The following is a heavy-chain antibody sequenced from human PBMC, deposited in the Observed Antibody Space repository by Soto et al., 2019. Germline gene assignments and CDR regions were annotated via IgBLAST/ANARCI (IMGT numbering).Heavy chain of an antibody. CDR3: AGGAPADFFDY. J-gene: IGHJ4*02. CDR2: IYSSGST. V-gene: IGHV4-4*07. CDR1: SGSFSTYY. D-gene: IGHD2-2*01. Sequence: QVQLQESGPGLVKASETLSLTCTVSSGSFSTYYWSWIRQPAGKGLEWIGRIYSSGSTLYNPSLKSRVTMSVDTSKNQFSLKLCSVTAADTAVYLCAGGAPADFFDYWGQGTLVTVSS.